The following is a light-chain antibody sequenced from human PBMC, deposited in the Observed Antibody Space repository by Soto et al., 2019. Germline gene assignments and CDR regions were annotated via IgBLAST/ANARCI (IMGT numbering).Light chain of an antibody. CDR1: QGISSA. CDR3: QQFNSYPRT. CDR2: DAS. J-gene: IGKJ1*01. V-gene: IGKV1-13*02. Sequence: AIQLTQSPSSLSASVGDRVTITCRASQGISSALAWYQQKPGKAPKLLIYDASSLESGVPSRFSGSGSGTDFTFTISSLQPEDFATYYCQQFNSYPRTFCQGTKVDIK.